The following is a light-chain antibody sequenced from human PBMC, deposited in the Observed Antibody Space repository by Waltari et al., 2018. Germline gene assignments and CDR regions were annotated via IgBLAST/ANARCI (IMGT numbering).Light chain of an antibody. J-gene: IGKJ3*01. CDR2: DAS. Sequence: DIQMTQSPSSLSAYVADRVPITCQASHDISNCLNWYQQKPGKAPKCLIYDASNLEAGVPSRFSGSGSGTHFTLTISSLQPEDIATYYCQQYDILPLTFGPGTKVDIK. V-gene: IGKV1-33*01. CDR1: HDISNC. CDR3: QQYDILPLT.